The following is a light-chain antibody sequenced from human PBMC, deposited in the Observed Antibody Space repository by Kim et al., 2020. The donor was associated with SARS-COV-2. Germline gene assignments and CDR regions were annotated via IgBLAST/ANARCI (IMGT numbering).Light chain of an antibody. V-gene: IGLV1-44*01. CDR3: AAWDDSLNAEV. CDR1: GSNIGDNP. CDR2: NNN. J-gene: IGLJ1*01. Sequence: GQRVTIACYGSGSNIGDNPVNWYQQHPGTAPKLLISNNNQRPSGVPDRFSGSRSGTSASLAISGLHSEDEADYYCAAWDDSLNAEVFGTGTKVTVL.